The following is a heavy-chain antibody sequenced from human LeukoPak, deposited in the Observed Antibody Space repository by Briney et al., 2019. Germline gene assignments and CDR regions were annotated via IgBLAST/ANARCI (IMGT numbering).Heavy chain of an antibody. CDR3: ARDLGRPGSGSKNLFDS. V-gene: IGHV1-2*02. CDR1: GYTFTDYY. CDR2: INPNSGCT. D-gene: IGHD2-15*01. Sequence: GASVKVSCKTSGYTFTDYYMHWVRQAPGQGLECMGWINPNSGCTNYAQRLQGRVTMTRDTSISAAYMELSRLISDDTAVYYCARDLGRPGSGSKNLFDSWGQGTLVTVSS. J-gene: IGHJ5*01.